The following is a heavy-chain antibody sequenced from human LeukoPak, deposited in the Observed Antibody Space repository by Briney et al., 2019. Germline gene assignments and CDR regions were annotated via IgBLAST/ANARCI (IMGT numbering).Heavy chain of an antibody. D-gene: IGHD5-12*01. V-gene: IGHV1-18*01. CDR3: AKPPPVYSGYPLLFGY. J-gene: IGHJ4*02. CDR1: GYTFTSYG. Sequence: ASVKVSCKASGYTFTSYGISWVRQAPGQGLEWMGWISAYNGNTNYAQKLQGRVTMTTDTSTSTAYMELRSLRAEDTAVYYCAKPPPVYSGYPLLFGYWGQGTLVTVSS. CDR2: ISAYNGNT.